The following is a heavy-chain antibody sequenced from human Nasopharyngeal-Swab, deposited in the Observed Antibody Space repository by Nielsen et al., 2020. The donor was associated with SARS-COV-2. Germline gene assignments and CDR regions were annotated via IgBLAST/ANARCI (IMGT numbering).Heavy chain of an antibody. Sequence: GESLKISCAASGFTFSSYGMHWVRQAPGKGLEWVAVISYDGSNKYYADSVKGRFTISRDNSKNTLYLQMDSLRAEDTAVYYCAKVRDGYNQGFDYWGQGTLVTVSS. CDR1: GFTFSSYG. D-gene: IGHD5-24*01. V-gene: IGHV3-30*18. CDR2: ISYDGSNK. J-gene: IGHJ4*02. CDR3: AKVRDGYNQGFDY.